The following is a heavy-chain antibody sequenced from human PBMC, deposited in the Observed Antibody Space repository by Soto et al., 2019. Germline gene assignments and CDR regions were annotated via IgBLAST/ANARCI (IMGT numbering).Heavy chain of an antibody. CDR2: FSGSSGNT. CDR1: GFTFSSSI. J-gene: IGHJ1*01. CDR3: AMRGHYFFSY. Sequence: GGSLRLSCAASGFTFSSSIMSWVRQAPGKGLEWVSTFSGSSGNTYYADSVKGRFTISRDNSKNTLYLQMSSLRAEDTAVYYCAMRGHYFFSYWGQGTLVTVSS. D-gene: IGHD3-3*01. V-gene: IGHV3-23*01.